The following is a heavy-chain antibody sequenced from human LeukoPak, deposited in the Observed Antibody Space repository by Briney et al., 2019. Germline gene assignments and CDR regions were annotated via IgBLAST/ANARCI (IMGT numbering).Heavy chain of an antibody. CDR1: GGSISSGDYY. CDR2: TYYSGST. J-gene: IGHJ4*02. V-gene: IGHV4-30-4*08. D-gene: IGHD5-18*01. Sequence: SETLSLTCTVSGGSISSGDYYWSWIRQPPGKGLEWIGYTYYSGSTYYNPSLKSRVTISVDTSKNQFSLKLSSVTAADTAVYYCARDQRGYSYGGVDYWGQGTLVTVSS. CDR3: ARDQRGYSYGGVDY.